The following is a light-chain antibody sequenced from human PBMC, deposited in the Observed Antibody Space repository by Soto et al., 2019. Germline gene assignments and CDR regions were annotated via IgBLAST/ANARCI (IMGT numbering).Light chain of an antibody. CDR2: WAS. CDR1: QSVLYNSNNKNY. Sequence: DIVMTQSPDSLAVSLGERATINCKSSQSVLYNSNNKNYLTWYQQKPGQPPKLLIYWASTRESWFPDRFSGSGSGTDFTLTISSLQAEDVAVYYCQQYYNIPYTFGQGTKLEIK. CDR3: QQYYNIPYT. V-gene: IGKV4-1*01. J-gene: IGKJ2*01.